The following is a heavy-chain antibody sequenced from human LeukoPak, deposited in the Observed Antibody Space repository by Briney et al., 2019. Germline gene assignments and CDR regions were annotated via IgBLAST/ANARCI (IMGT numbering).Heavy chain of an antibody. J-gene: IGHJ3*02. Sequence: SQTLSLTCTVSGGSITSGTYHWNWIRQPAGKGLEWIGYIYYSGSTNYNPSLKSRVTISVDTSKNQFSLKLSSVTAADTAVYYCARQFKPYSSSWYEPRDAFDIWGQGTMVTVSS. CDR3: ARQFKPYSSSWYEPRDAFDI. CDR1: GGSITSGTYH. V-gene: IGHV4-61*09. CDR2: IYYSGST. D-gene: IGHD6-13*01.